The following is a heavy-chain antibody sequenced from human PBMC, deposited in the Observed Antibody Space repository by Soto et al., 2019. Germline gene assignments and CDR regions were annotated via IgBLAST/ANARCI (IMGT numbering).Heavy chain of an antibody. CDR2: ISHTGST. V-gene: IGHV4-4*01. D-gene: IGHD6-13*01. Sequence: QVQLQESGPGLVKPSGTLSLTCAVSGGSISSSSCWSWVRQPPGKGLEWMGEISHTGSTNYNPSLKSLVTISVDKSKNQFSLKLSSVTAADTAGYCCARDRGSSSLTGAFDIWGQGTMVTVSS. CDR1: GGSISSSSC. CDR3: ARDRGSSSLTGAFDI. J-gene: IGHJ3*02.